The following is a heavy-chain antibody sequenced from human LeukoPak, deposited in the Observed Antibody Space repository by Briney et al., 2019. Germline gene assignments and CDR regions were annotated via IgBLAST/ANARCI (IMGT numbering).Heavy chain of an antibody. V-gene: IGHV3-9*01. CDR3: AKDFTFDILPGPSDY. J-gene: IGHJ4*02. CDR1: GFTFDEYA. D-gene: IGHD3-9*01. CDR2: ISWNSGTI. Sequence: GGSLRLSRAASGFTFDEYAMHWVRQVPGKGLEWVSGISWNSGTIVYADSVKGRFTISRDNAKNSLYLQMNSLRAEDTAFYYCAKDFTFDILPGPSDYWGQGTLVTVSS.